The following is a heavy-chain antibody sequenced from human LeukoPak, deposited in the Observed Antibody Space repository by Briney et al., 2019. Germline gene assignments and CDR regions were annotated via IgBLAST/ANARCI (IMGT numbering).Heavy chain of an antibody. J-gene: IGHJ4*02. D-gene: IGHD2-15*01. Sequence: GSLRLSCAASGFTFSSSAMSWVRQAPGKGLEWVSAISNNGGYTYYADSVQGRFTISRDNSKSTLCLQMNSLRAEDTAVYYCAKQLGYCSDGSCYFPYCGQGTLVTVSS. CDR1: GFTFSSSA. CDR2: ISNNGGYT. V-gene: IGHV3-23*01. CDR3: AKQLGYCSDGSCYFPY.